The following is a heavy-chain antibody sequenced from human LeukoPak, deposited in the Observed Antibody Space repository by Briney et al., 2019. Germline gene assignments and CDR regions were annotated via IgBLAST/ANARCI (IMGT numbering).Heavy chain of an antibody. CDR3: ATHTYYYSSGSFAY. J-gene: IGHJ4*02. CDR2: MNPSSGNT. Sequence: ASVKVSCKASGYTFASYDINWVRQATGQGPEWMGWMNPSSGNTGYAQTFQGRVSMTRDTSINTAYLELSSLRSEDTAVYYCATHTYYYSSGSFAYWGQGTLVTVSS. D-gene: IGHD3-10*01. V-gene: IGHV1-8*01. CDR1: GYTFASYD.